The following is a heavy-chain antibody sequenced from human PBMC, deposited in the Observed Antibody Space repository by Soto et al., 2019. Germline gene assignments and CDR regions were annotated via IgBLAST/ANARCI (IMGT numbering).Heavy chain of an antibody. Sequence: TLSLPCAVSAGSPSGYYWLWIRQPPGKGLEWIGEINHSGSTNYNPSLKSRVTISVDTSKNQFSLKLSSVTAADTAVYYCARGDIVATSWFDPWGQGTLVT. CDR3: ARGDIVATSWFDP. D-gene: IGHD5-12*01. J-gene: IGHJ5*02. CDR2: INHSGST. V-gene: IGHV4-34*01. CDR1: AGSPSGYY.